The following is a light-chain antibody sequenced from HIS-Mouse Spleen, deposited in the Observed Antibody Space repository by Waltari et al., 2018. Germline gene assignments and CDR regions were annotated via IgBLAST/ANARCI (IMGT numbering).Light chain of an antibody. CDR3: QVWDSSSDHVV. CDR2: DDS. Sequence: SYVLTQPPSVSVAPGKTARITCGGNNIGSKSVHWYQQKPGQAHVLVVYDDSDRPSGIPDRVSGSNAGNTATLTISRVEAGDEADDYCQVWDSSSDHVVFGGGTKLTVL. V-gene: IGLV3-21*03. J-gene: IGLJ2*01. CDR1: NIGSKS.